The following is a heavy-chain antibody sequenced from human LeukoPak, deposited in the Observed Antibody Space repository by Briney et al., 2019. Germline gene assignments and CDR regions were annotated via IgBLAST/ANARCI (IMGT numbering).Heavy chain of an antibody. CDR3: AKDDAWLQYGN. CDR2: ISPNGVIT. Sequence: GGSLRLSCAASGFAFSSHGMNWVRQAPGKGLEWVSGISPNGVITYYADSVKGRFTISRDNSKGTVYLQMNSLRPEDTAVYYCAKDDAWLQYGNWGRGTLVTVSS. J-gene: IGHJ4*02. V-gene: IGHV3-23*01. CDR1: GFAFSSHG. D-gene: IGHD5-24*01.